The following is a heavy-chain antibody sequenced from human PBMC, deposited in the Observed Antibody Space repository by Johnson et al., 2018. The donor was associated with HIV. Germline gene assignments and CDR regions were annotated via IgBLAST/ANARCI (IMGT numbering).Heavy chain of an antibody. J-gene: IGHJ3*02. V-gene: IGHV3-7*03. CDR1: GFTFNSYW. D-gene: IGHD4-11*01. CDR2: INQYGSEE. CDR3: ASSTVMMTDEAFDI. Sequence: VQLVESGGGLVQPGGSLRLSCAASGFTFNSYWMSWVRQAPGKGLEWVANINQYGSEEYYVDSVKGRFTISRDNAKNSMYLQMNTLNAEDTAVYYCASSTVMMTDEAFDIWGQGTVVTVSP.